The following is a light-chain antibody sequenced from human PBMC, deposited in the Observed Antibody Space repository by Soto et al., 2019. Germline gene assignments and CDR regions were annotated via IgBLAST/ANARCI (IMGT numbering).Light chain of an antibody. CDR3: QQYNSYPT. CDR1: QSISSY. V-gene: IGKV1-39*01. Sequence: IQLTQSPPSLSASVGDRVTITCRASQSISSYLNWYQQKPGKAPKLLIYAASSLQSGVPSRFSGSGSGTDFTLTISSLQPDDFATYYCQQYNSYPTFGQGTKVDIK. J-gene: IGKJ1*01. CDR2: AAS.